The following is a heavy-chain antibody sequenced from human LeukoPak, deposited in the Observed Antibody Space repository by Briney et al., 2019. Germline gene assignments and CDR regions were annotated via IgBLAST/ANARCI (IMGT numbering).Heavy chain of an antibody. Sequence: GGSLRLSCAASGFTFSSYAMSWVRQAPGKGLKWVSTINDNGDGTYYADSVKGRFTISRDNFYNTVSLQMNSLRDEDTGVYYCAKGLRTGVGPYMGYHYYMDVWGKGATVTVSS. CDR3: AKGLRTGVGPYMGYHYYMDV. CDR1: GFTFSSYA. J-gene: IGHJ6*03. V-gene: IGHV3-23*01. CDR2: INDNGDGT. D-gene: IGHD3-16*01.